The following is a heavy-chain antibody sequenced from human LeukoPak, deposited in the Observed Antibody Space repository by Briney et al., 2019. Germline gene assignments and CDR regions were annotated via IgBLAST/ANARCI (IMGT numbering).Heavy chain of an antibody. V-gene: IGHV3-23*01. D-gene: IGHD1-26*01. CDR3: AKDVGKWESLHFFDY. Sequence: GGSLRLSCLTSGFTLSTNAMSWVRQAPGKGLEWISGISGSGASTYYADSVRGRFTISRDDPRNTLYLQMNSLRGDDTAVYYCAKDVGKWESLHFFDYWGQGTLVTVSS. J-gene: IGHJ4*02. CDR2: ISGSGAST. CDR1: GFTLSTNA.